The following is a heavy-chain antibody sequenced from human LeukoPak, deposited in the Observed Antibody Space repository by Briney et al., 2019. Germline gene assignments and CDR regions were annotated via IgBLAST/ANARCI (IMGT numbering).Heavy chain of an antibody. CDR2: IYYSGTT. D-gene: IGHD6-6*01. Sequence: SETLSLTCTVSGGSITSSSHHWGWIRQPPGKGLEWIGSIYYSGTTYYKPSLTSRVTISVDTSKNQFYLRLTSVTAADSAMYYCARESSTSPAYWGQGTLVSVSS. CDR3: ARESSTSPAY. J-gene: IGHJ4*02. CDR1: GGSITSSSHH. V-gene: IGHV4-39*07.